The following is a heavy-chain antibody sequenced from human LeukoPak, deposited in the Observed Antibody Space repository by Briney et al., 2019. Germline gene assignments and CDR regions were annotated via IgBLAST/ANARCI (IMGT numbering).Heavy chain of an antibody. V-gene: IGHV1-8*01. CDR3: ARDPSPRYCSGGGCCSFIPFEP. J-gene: IGHJ5*02. CDR2: MNPNSGNT. Sequence: GASVKVSCKASGYTFTNYNINWVRQATGQGLEWMGWMNPNSGNTGYAQKFQGRVTMTRDTSTSTAYMELRSLRSDDTAVYYCARDPSPRYCSGGGCCSFIPFEPWGQGTLVTVSS. CDR1: GYTFTNYN. D-gene: IGHD2-15*01.